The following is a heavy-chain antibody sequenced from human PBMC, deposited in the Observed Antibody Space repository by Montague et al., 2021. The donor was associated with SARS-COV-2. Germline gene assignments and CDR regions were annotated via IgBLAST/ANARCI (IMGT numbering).Heavy chain of an antibody. CDR1: GGSISSHY. J-gene: IGHJ4*02. Sequence: SETLSLTCMVYGGSISSHYWSWIRQPPGKGLEWIGYITDSGSTNYNPSLTSRVTMSVDTSKNQFSLKVNSVTAADTAVYYCARHYSATLPAVYWGQGTLVTVSS. D-gene: IGHD2-15*01. CDR2: ITDSGST. CDR3: ARHYSATLPAVY. V-gene: IGHV4-59*08.